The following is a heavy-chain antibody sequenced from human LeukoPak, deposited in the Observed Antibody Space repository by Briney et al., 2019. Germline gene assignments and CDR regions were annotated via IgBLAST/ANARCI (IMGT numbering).Heavy chain of an antibody. CDR3: ARFRPYGDLGLN. Sequence: PGGSLRLSCEFSGIIFSTYAMNWVRQAPGKGLEWISYISGSSSGSTSIIHYADSVKGRFTISRDNAKNSLYLQMNSLRAEDTAVYYCARFRPYGDLGLNWGQGTLVTVSS. CDR1: GIIFSTYA. CDR2: ISGSSSGSTSII. D-gene: IGHD4-17*01. V-gene: IGHV3-48*04. J-gene: IGHJ4*02.